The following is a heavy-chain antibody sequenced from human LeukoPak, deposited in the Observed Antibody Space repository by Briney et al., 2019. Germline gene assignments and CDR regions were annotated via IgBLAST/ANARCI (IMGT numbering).Heavy chain of an antibody. V-gene: IGHV1-2*02. J-gene: IGHJ4*02. CDR1: GGTFSSYA. CDR2: INPNSGGT. D-gene: IGHD4-17*01. Sequence: ASVTVSCKASGGTFSSYAISWVRQAPGQGLEWMGWINPNSGGTNYAQKFQGRVTMTRDTSISTAYMELSRLRSDDTAVYYCARLTTVTTLWGQGTLVTVSS. CDR3: ARLTTVTTL.